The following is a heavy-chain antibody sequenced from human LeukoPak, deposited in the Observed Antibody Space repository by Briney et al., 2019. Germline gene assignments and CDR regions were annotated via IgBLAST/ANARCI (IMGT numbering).Heavy chain of an antibody. V-gene: IGHV3-21*01. CDR3: ARDGFWSGYGTSFY. D-gene: IGHD3-3*01. Sequence: PGGSLRLSCAASGFIFSTYTMNWVRQAPGKGLEWVSSISGSSSYKYYADSVKGRFTISRDNAKNSLYLQMNSLRAEDTAVYYCARDGFWSGYGTSFYWGQGTLVTVSS. J-gene: IGHJ4*02. CDR1: GFIFSTYT. CDR2: ISGSSSYK.